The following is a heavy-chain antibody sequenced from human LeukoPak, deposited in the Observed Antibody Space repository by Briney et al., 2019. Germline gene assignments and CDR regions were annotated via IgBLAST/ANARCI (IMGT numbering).Heavy chain of an antibody. J-gene: IGHJ6*02. D-gene: IGHD3-16*02. V-gene: IGHV1-18*01. CDR3: ARDIYVWGSYRYPAGYYYYGMDV. CDR2: ISAYNGNT. CDR1: GYTFTSYD. Sequence: ASVKVSCKASGYTFTSYDINWVRQATGQGLEWMGWISAYNGNTNYAQKLQGRVTMTTDTSTSTAYMELRSLRSDDTAVYHCARDIYVWGSYRYPAGYYYYGMDVWGQGTTVTVSS.